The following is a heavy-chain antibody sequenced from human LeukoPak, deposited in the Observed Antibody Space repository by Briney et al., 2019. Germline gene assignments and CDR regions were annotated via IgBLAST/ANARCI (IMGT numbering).Heavy chain of an antibody. Sequence: SETLSLTCTVSGGSISSYYWSWIRRPRGQGLERIGYIDDSGNTNYNPSLKSQVTISVDKSKNQFSLKLSFVTAADTAMYYCARSDYHNSGSHTVFDAFDIWGQGTRVTVSS. D-gene: IGHD3-10*01. CDR1: GGSISSYY. CDR2: IDDSGNT. V-gene: IGHV4-59*01. CDR3: ARSDYHNSGSHTVFDAFDI. J-gene: IGHJ3*02.